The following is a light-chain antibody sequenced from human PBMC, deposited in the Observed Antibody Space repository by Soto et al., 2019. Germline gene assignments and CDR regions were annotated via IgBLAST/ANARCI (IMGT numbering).Light chain of an antibody. CDR3: QHYVNWPLT. CDR2: GAS. CDR1: QSFNSIY. Sequence: EIVLTQSPGTLSLSPGERATLSCRASQSFNSIYLAWYQQKPGQTPRLLIYGASIRATGVPARFSGSGSGTDFTLTINSLQSEDFAVYYCQHYVNWPLTFGGGTKVDI. V-gene: IGKV3-20*01. J-gene: IGKJ4*01.